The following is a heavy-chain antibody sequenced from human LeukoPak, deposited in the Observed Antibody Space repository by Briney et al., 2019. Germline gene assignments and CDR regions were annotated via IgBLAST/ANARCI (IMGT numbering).Heavy chain of an antibody. Sequence: GESLKISCKGSGYSFTSYWIGWVRQMPGKGLEWMGIIYPGDSDTRYSPSFQGQVTISADKSNSTAYLQWSSLKASDTAMYYCARHVGYYDSSGYYFDYWGQGTLVTVSS. CDR1: GYSFTSYW. CDR2: IYPGDSDT. CDR3: ARHVGYYDSSGYYFDY. V-gene: IGHV5-51*01. J-gene: IGHJ4*02. D-gene: IGHD3-22*01.